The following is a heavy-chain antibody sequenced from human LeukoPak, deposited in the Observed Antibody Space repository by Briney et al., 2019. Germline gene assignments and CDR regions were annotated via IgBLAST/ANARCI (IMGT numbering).Heavy chain of an antibody. J-gene: IGHJ6*03. CDR1: GGSISSSSYY. CDR3: ASQITIFGVVTQPNYYYYMDV. CDR2: IYYSGST. V-gene: IGHV4-39*01. Sequence: SETLSLTCTVSGGSISSSSYYWGWIRQPPGKGLEWIGSIYYSGSTYYNPSLKSRVTISVDTSKNQFSLKLSSVTAADTAVYYCASQITIFGVVTQPNYYYYMDVWGKGTTATVSS. D-gene: IGHD3-3*01.